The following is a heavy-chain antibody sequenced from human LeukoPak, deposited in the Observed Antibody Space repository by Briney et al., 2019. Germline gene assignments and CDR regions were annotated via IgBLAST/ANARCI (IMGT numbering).Heavy chain of an antibody. D-gene: IGHD6-6*01. Sequence: GGSLRLPCAASGLTFSNYAMSWVRQAPGKGLEWVSHISGSGGSTYYADSVKGRLTISRDNSKNTLYLQMNSLRAEDTAVYYCAKQYSTSKSPPFDYWGQGTLVTVSS. CDR1: GLTFSNYA. V-gene: IGHV3-23*01. J-gene: IGHJ4*02. CDR2: ISGSGGST. CDR3: AKQYSTSKSPPFDY.